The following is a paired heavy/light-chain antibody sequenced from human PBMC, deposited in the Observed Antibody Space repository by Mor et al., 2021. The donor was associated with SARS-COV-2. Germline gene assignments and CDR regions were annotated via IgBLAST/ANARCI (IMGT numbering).Light chain of an antibody. CDR2: WAS. V-gene: IGKV4-1*01. CDR3: QQFYTIPS. Sequence: DIVMTQSPDSLAVSLGERATINCKSSQSVLSHSNNKNYLAWYQQKPGQPPKLLFYWASTRESGVPDRFSGSGSGTDFTLTVSSLQAEDVAVYYCQQFYTIPSFGQGTKLEIK. J-gene: IGKJ2*01. CDR1: QSVLSHSNNKNY.
Heavy chain of an antibody. Sequence: EVQLVESGGGLVQPGRSLRLSCVGSGFKFDDYGMHWVRRGPGKGLEWVSGISFNSNTIAYADSVKGRFTISRDNAKNSLDLQMNSLRADDTALYYCAKGYSGSYSSYSDYWGQGTLVTVSS. V-gene: IGHV3-9*01. CDR2: ISFNSNTI. J-gene: IGHJ4*02. CDR3: AKGYSGSYSSYSDY. D-gene: IGHD1-26*01. CDR1: GFKFDDYG.